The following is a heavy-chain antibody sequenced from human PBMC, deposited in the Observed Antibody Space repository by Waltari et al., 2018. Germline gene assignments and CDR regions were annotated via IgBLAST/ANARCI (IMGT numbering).Heavy chain of an antibody. CDR3: ARAPAGYCTGGVCYLDPPHFDY. CDR1: GGSISSHY. D-gene: IGHD2-8*02. J-gene: IGHJ4*02. Sequence: QVQLQESGPGLVKPSETLSLTCTVSGGSISSHYWRWIRQPPGKGLEWIGYIYYSGSTNYNPSLKSRVTISVDTSKNQFSLKLSSVTAADTAVYYCARAPAGYCTGGVCYLDPPHFDYWGQGTLVTVSS. V-gene: IGHV4-59*11. CDR2: IYYSGST.